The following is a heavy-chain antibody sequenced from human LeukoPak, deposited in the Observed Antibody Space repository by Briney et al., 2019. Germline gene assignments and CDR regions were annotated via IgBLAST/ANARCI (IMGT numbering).Heavy chain of an antibody. CDR2: INSDGSST. CDR1: GFTFSSYW. J-gene: IGHJ3*02. D-gene: IGHD5-18*01. CDR3: ARDRGYSYGDDAFDI. Sequence: PGGSLRLSCAASGFTFSSYWMHWARQAPGKGLVWVSRINSDGSSTSYADSVKGRFTISRDNAKNTLYLQMNSLRAEDTAVYYCARDRGYSYGDDAFDIWGQGAMVTASS. V-gene: IGHV3-74*01.